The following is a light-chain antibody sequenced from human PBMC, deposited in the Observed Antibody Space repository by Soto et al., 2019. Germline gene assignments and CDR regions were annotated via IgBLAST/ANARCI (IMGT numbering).Light chain of an antibody. CDR3: SSYTSSSRYI. V-gene: IGLV2-18*02. CDR2: EVT. CDR1: SSDVGRYDR. Sequence: QAVVTQPPSVSGSPGQSVTISCTGTSSDVGRYDRVSWYQQSPGTAPKLIIYEVTNRPSGVPDRFSGSKSGNTASLTISGLQAEDEADFYCSSYTSSSRYIFGTGTKVTVL. J-gene: IGLJ1*01.